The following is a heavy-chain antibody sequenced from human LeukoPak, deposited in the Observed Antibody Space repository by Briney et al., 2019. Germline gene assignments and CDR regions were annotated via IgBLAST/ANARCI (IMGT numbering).Heavy chain of an antibody. CDR2: IRYDGSNK. CDR1: GFTFSSYG. J-gene: IGHJ4*02. CDR3: AKDQRITLLTGTSDYDY. Sequence: GGSLRLSCAASGFTFSSYGMTWVRQAPGKGLEWVAFIRYDGSNKYYADSVKGRFTISRDNSKNTLYLQMNSLRAEDTAVYYCAKDQRITLLTGTSDYDYWGQGTLVTVSS. V-gene: IGHV3-30*02. D-gene: IGHD1-20*01.